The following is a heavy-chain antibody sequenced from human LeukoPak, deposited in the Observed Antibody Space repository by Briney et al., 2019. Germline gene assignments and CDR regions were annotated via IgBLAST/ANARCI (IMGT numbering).Heavy chain of an antibody. CDR2: ISSSSTI. J-gene: IGHJ4*02. V-gene: IGHV3-48*02. D-gene: IGHD3-3*01. CDR1: GFTFSSYS. CDR3: ARDRSDFWSGYLGAYFDY. Sequence: GGSLRLSCTASGFTFSSYSMTWVRQAPGKGLEWVSSISSSSTIYYADSVKGRFTISRDNAKNSLYLQMNSLRDEDTAVYYCARDRSDFWSGYLGAYFDYWGQGTLVTVSS.